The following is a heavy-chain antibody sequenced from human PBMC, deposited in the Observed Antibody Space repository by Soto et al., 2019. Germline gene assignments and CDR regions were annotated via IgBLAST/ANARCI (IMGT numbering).Heavy chain of an antibody. J-gene: IGHJ5*02. CDR3: ARVIGEAAAGTPNWFDP. CDR2: IIPIFGTA. Sequence: ASVKVSCKASGGTFSSYAICWVRQAPGQGLERMGGIIPIFGTANYAQKFQGRVTITADESTSTAYMELSSLRSEDTAVYYCARVIGEAAAGTPNWFDPWGQGTLVTVSS. D-gene: IGHD6-13*01. CDR1: GGTFSSYA. V-gene: IGHV1-69*13.